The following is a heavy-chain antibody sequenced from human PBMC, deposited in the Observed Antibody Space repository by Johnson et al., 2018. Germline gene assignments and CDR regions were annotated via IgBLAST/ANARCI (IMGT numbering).Heavy chain of an antibody. CDR3: ARGAYCGGDCYSNAFDI. Sequence: QVQLVQSGAEVKKPGSSVKVSCKASGGTFSSYAISWVRQAPGQGLEWMGGIIPIFGTANYAQKFHGRVTITADESTSTAYIELSSLRSEDTAGYYCARGAYCGGDCYSNAFDIWGQGTMVTVSS. J-gene: IGHJ3*02. D-gene: IGHD2-21*02. V-gene: IGHV1-69*12. CDR2: IIPIFGTA. CDR1: GGTFSSYA.